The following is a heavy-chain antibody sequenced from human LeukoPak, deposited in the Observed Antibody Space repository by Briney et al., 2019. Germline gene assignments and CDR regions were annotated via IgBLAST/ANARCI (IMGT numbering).Heavy chain of an antibody. CDR2: IYNSGST. CDR3: ARGGTTVTPGLLWFDP. CDR1: GGSISTYS. J-gene: IGHJ5*02. Sequence: SETLSLTCTVSGGSISTYSWTWIRQPPGKGLEWIGYIYNSGSTNYNPSLKSRVIISVDTSKNQFSLKLSSVTAADTAVYYCARGGTTVTPGLLWFDPWGQGTLVTVSS. V-gene: IGHV4-59*01. D-gene: IGHD4-17*01.